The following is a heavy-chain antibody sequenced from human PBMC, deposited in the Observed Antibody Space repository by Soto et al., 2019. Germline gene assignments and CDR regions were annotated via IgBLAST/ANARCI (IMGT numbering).Heavy chain of an antibody. CDR1: GNSIRTGIYY. V-gene: IGHV4-31*03. J-gene: IGHJ4*01. CDR3: ARDRERGGGYFDY. D-gene: IGHD1-26*01. Sequence: PTETLSLTCTVPGNSIRTGIYYWSWSPQHPGKGLEWIGSLYYPGSTYYTPSLTSRVTISLDTSRNSFSLDLSSVTGGDTAVYYCARDRERGGGYFDYWGHGALVTVSS. CDR2: LYYPGST.